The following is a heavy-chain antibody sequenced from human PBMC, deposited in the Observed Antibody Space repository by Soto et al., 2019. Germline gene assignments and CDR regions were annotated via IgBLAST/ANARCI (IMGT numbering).Heavy chain of an antibody. CDR2: MNPNSGNT. CDR1: GYTFTSYD. CDR3: ARSNSLGNLYSSGWYYFAY. J-gene: IGHJ4*02. Sequence: QVQLVQSGAEVKKPGASVKVSCKASGYTFTSYDINWVRQATGQGLEWMGWMNPNSGNTGYAQKFQGRVTMTRNTSISPAYMELSSLRSENTAVYYCARSNSLGNLYSSGWYYFAYWGQGTLVTVSS. D-gene: IGHD6-19*01. V-gene: IGHV1-8*01.